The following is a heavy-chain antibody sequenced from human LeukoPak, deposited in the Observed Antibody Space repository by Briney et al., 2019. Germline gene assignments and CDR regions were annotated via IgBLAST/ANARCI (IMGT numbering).Heavy chain of an antibody. CDR2: ISGSGGST. CDR1: GFTFSSYG. Sequence: PGRSLRLSCAASGFTFSSYGMHWVRQAPGKGLEWVSGISGSGGSTYYADSVKGRFTISRDNSKNTLYLQMNSLRAEDTAVYYCAKEIHDSSGYYSYFEYWGQGTLVTVSS. CDR3: AKEIHDSSGYYSYFEY. D-gene: IGHD3-22*01. V-gene: IGHV3-23*01. J-gene: IGHJ4*02.